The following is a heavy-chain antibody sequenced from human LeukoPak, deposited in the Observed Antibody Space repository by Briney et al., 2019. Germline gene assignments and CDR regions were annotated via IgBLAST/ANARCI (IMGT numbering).Heavy chain of an antibody. CDR2: ISAYNGNT. D-gene: IGHD6-6*01. Sequence: GASAKVSCKASGYTFTSYGISWVRRAPGQGLEWMGWISAYNGNTNYAQKLQGRVTMTTDTSTSTAYMELRSLRSDDTAVYYCARDLLMLAARPPDYWGQGTLVTVSS. J-gene: IGHJ4*02. CDR1: GYTFTSYG. V-gene: IGHV1-18*01. CDR3: ARDLLMLAARPPDY.